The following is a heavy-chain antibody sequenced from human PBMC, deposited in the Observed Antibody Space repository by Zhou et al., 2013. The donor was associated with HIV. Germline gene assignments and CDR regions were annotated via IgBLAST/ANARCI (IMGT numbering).Heavy chain of an antibody. J-gene: IGHJ5*01. CDR1: GFAFSHYS. CDR3: ARRNYYPSGSYQSTGFDS. Sequence: EVQVVESGGGLVQPGGSVRLSCAATGFAFSHYSMSWIRQAPGKGLEWVSYISNSGNTIFYADSVKGRFTISRENSKNSLHLHMNSLRAEDTAVYYCARRNYYPSGSYQSTGFDSWGQGAPGHCLL. D-gene: IGHD3-10*01. V-gene: IGHV3-48*01. CDR2: ISNSGNTI.